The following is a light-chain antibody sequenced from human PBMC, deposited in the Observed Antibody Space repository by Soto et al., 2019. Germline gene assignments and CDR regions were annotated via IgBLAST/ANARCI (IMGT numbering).Light chain of an antibody. V-gene: IGLV2-14*01. CDR3: SSYTTSSTRV. Sequence: QPASVSGSPGQSIAISCTGSSSDVGIYNYVSWYQQHPGKVPKLIIYEVTNRPSGVSNRFSGSKSGNTASLTISGLQAEDEADYYCSSYTTSSTRVFGTGTKVTVL. CDR1: SSDVGIYNY. CDR2: EVT. J-gene: IGLJ1*01.